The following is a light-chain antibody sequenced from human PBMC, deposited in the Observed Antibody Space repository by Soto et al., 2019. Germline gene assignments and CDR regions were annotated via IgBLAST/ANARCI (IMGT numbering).Light chain of an antibody. V-gene: IGKV1-33*01. Sequence: DIQMTQYPSSLSASVGDRVTITCQASQDISNHLNWYQQKPGKAPKLLICDASNLETGVPSSFSGSGSGTDFTFTITSLRPEDIATYYCQQYDNLPTFTFGPGTKVDIK. CDR3: QQYDNLPTFT. CDR2: DAS. CDR1: QDISNH. J-gene: IGKJ3*01.